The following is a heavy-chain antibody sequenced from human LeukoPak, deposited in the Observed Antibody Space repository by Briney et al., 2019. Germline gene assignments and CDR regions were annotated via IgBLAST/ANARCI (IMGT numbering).Heavy chain of an antibody. CDR2: INNEGDNI. V-gene: IGHV3-74*01. J-gene: IGHJ4*02. Sequence: PGGSLRLSCAASGYTFSGYWIHWVRQAPGRGLVWLSRINNEGDNIVYADSVKGRFTVSRDNAKNMVYLQMNSLRAGDSAVYFCTRGGDRNFGLWGQGTLVTVSS. D-gene: IGHD3-9*01. CDR1: GYTFSGYW. CDR3: TRGGDRNFGL.